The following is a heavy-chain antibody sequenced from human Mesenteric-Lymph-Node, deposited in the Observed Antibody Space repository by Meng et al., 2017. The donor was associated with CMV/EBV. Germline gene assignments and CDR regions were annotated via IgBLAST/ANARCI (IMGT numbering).Heavy chain of an antibody. J-gene: IGHJ4*02. CDR3: ARSQWPYYFDY. CDR1: GFTFSRYW. Sequence: LSCAASGFTFSRYWMHWVSQAPGKGLVWVSRIINDGSNTEYADAVKGRFTISRDNAKNTLYLQMNSLRAEDTAVYYCARSQWPYYFDYWGQGTLVTVSS. D-gene: IGHD6-19*01. V-gene: IGHV3-74*03. CDR2: IINDGSNT.